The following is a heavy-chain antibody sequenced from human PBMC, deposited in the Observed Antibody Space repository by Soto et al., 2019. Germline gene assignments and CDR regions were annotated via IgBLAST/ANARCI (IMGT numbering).Heavy chain of an antibody. CDR3: AHRGPIWGSYRHNWLDP. Sequence: SGPTLVNPTQTLTLTCTFSGFSLSTSGVGVGWIRQPPGKALEWLALIYWDDDKRYSPSLKSRLTITKDTSKNQVVLTMTNMDPVDTATYYCAHRGPIWGSYRHNWLDPWGQGTLVTVSS. CDR1: GFSLSTSGVG. J-gene: IGHJ5*02. CDR2: IYWDDDK. D-gene: IGHD3-16*02. V-gene: IGHV2-5*02.